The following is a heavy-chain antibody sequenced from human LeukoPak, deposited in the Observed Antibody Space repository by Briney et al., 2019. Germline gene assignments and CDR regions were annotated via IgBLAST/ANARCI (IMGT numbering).Heavy chain of an antibody. V-gene: IGHV3-21*01. CDR1: GFTFSSYS. J-gene: IGHJ4*02. Sequence: GGSLRLSCAASGFTFSSYSMNWVRQAPGKGLEWVSSISSSSSYIYYADSVKGRFTISRDNAKNSLYLQMNSLRAEDTAVYYCARTLGPYYGLYYFDSWGQGTLVTVSS. CDR3: ARTLGPYYGLYYFDS. D-gene: IGHD3-10*01. CDR2: ISSSSSYI.